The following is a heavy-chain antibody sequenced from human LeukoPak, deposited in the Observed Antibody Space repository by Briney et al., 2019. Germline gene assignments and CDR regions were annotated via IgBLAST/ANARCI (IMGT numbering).Heavy chain of an antibody. V-gene: IGHV4-31*03. J-gene: IGHJ1*01. D-gene: IGHD2-15*01. CDR2: IYYSGST. CDR1: GGSISSGGYY. CDR3: ALGYCGGGSCYAREYFQH. Sequence: SESLSLTCTVSGGSISSGGYYWTWIRQHPGKGLEWIGYIYYSGSTYYNPSLKSRVTISVDTSKNQFSLKLSSVTAADTAVYYCALGYCGGGSCYAREYFQHWGQGTLVTVPS.